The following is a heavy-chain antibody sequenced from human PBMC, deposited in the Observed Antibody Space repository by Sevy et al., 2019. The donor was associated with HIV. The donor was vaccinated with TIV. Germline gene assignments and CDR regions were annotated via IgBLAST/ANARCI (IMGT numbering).Heavy chain of an antibody. V-gene: IGHV1-2*02. D-gene: IGHD3-22*01. J-gene: IGHJ4*02. CDR3: ARAGYYYDSSGPPGGY. CDR1: GYTFTGYY. CDR2: LNPNGGGT. Sequence: ASVKVSCKASGYTFTGYYMHWVRQAPGQGLEWMGWLNPNGGGTNYAQKFQGRVTMTRDTSISTAYMELSRLRSDDTAVYYCARAGYYYDSSGPPGGYWVQGTLVTVSS.